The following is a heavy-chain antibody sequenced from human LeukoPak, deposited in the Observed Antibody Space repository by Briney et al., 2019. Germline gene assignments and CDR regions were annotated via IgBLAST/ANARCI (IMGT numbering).Heavy chain of an antibody. CDR3: ARPTITLFDDGAFDI. D-gene: IGHD3-3*01. CDR2: IRGDNGKT. J-gene: IGHJ3*02. Sequence: ASVKVSCKASGFSFMSYGISWVRQAPGQGLEWMGWIRGDNGKTNYARKFEGRLTMTTDTPTSTAYMELRSLRSDDTAVYYCARPTITLFDDGAFDIWGQGTLVTVSS. V-gene: IGHV1-18*01. CDR1: GFSFMSYG.